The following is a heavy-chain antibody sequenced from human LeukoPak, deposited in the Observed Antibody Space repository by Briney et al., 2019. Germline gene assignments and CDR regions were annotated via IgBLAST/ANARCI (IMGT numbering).Heavy chain of an antibody. V-gene: IGHV3-74*01. D-gene: IGHD2-15*01. Sequence: PGGSLRLSCAASGFTFSSFWMHWVRHVPGKGLMWVSRINSDGSSTNYADSVKGRFTISRDNAKNTLYLQMNSLRVEDTAVYYCARDGGVRENWFDHWGQGTLVTVSS. J-gene: IGHJ5*02. CDR1: GFTFSSFW. CDR3: ARDGGVRENWFDH. CDR2: INSDGSST.